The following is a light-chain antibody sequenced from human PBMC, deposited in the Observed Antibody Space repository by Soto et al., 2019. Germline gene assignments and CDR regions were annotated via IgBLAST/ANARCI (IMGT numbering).Light chain of an antibody. CDR2: DAS. V-gene: IGKV1-5*01. CDR1: QSISSW. J-gene: IGKJ2*01. Sequence: DIQMTQSPSILSASVGDRVTITCRASQSISSWLAWYQQKPGKAPKLLIYDASSLESGVPSRFSGSASGTEFTLTISSLQPDDFATYYCQQYRTFGQGTKLEIK. CDR3: QQYRT.